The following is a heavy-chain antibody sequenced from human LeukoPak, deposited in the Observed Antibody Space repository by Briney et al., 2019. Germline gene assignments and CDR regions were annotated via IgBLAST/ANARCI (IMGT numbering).Heavy chain of an antibody. Sequence: SETLSLTCTVSGGSISGNYYWSWIRQPAGKGLEWIGRIYARGYTNYNPSLKSRVTISVDTSKNQFSLKLSSVTAADTAVYFCARDSHAYFDAFDIWGQGTMVTVSS. CDR1: GGSISGNYY. CDR3: ARDSHAYFDAFDI. D-gene: IGHD2/OR15-2a*01. J-gene: IGHJ3*02. V-gene: IGHV4-61*02. CDR2: IYARGYT.